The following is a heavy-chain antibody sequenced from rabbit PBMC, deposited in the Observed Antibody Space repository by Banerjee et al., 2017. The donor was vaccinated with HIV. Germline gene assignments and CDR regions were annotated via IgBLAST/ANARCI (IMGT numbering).Heavy chain of an antibody. Sequence: QEQLEESGGDLVKPEGSLTLTCTASGFSFSSSYWMCWVRQAPGKGLELIACIYAGSSGTTYYASWANGRFTISKTSSTTVTLQMTSLTAADTATYFCARESGGVIGWNFGLWGQGTLVTVS. J-gene: IGHJ3*01. CDR2: IYAGSSGTT. CDR1: GFSFSSSYW. CDR3: ARESGGVIGWNFGL. V-gene: IGHV1S45*01. D-gene: IGHD1-1*01.